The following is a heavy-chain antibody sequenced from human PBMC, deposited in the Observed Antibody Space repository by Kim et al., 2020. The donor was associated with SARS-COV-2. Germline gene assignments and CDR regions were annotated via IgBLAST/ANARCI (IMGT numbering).Heavy chain of an antibody. D-gene: IGHD2-2*01. CDR1: GFTFSSYG. J-gene: IGHJ4*02. CDR3: AKGLQVGCLDY. V-gene: IGHV3-33*06. CDR2: IWYDGSNK. Sequence: GGSLRLSCAASGFTFSSYGMHWVRQAPGKGLEWVAVIWYDGSNKYYADSVKGRFTISRDNSKNTLYLQMNSLRAEDTAVYYCAKGLQVGCLDYWGQGTLVTVSS.